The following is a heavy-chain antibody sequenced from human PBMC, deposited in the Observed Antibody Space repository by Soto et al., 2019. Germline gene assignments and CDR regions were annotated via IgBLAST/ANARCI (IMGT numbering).Heavy chain of an antibody. Sequence: QVQLQQWGAGLLKPSETLSLTCAVYGGTFRGYYWSWVRQPPGKGLEWIGEINHSGSTDYNSSLKSRVTISIDPSQALFCLNLGSVAAADTAVYHCARGRPYHDFWRGHYTETNDAFDFWGQGTMVTV. CDR3: ARGRPYHDFWRGHYTETNDAFDF. J-gene: IGHJ3*01. CDR1: GGTFRGYY. D-gene: IGHD3-3*01. V-gene: IGHV4-34*01. CDR2: INHSGST.